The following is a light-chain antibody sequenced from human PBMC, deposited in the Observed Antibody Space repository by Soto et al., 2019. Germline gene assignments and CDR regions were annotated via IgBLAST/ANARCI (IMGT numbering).Light chain of an antibody. Sequence: EVVMTQSPATLSVSPGERVTLSCRASQSVRSNYLAWYQQKPGQAPRLLIYGASNRETGIPDRFSGRGSGTDSTLTITRLDPEDFALYDCHQYGSPPQPSAQVPKVDI. CDR1: QSVRSNY. CDR3: HQYGSPPQP. J-gene: IGKJ1*01. CDR2: GAS. V-gene: IGKV3-20*01.